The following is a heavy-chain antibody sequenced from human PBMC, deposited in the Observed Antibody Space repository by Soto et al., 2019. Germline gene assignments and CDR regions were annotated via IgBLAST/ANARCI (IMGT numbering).Heavy chain of an antibody. CDR3: AKTPSGYSSSYYYMDV. CDR1: GFTFSSNA. CDR2: ISGSGGST. V-gene: IGHV3-23*01. J-gene: IGHJ6*03. D-gene: IGHD6-13*01. Sequence: GGSLRLSCAASGFTFSSNAMSWVRQAPGKGLEWVSAISGSGGSTFYADSVKGRFTLSRDNSKNTLYLQMNSLRAEDTAVYYCAKTPSGYSSSYYYMDVWGNGTTVTVS.